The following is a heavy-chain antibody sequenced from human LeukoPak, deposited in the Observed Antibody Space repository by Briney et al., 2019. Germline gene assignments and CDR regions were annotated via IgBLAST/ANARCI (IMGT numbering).Heavy chain of an antibody. V-gene: IGHV4-59*01. CDR1: SDSMSSYY. CDR3: ARDYYDSGEAFDI. CDR2: IYYSGST. D-gene: IGHD3-22*01. J-gene: IGHJ3*02. Sequence: ETLSLTCTVCSDSMSSYYSVWIRHPPGKALVWIGYIYYSGSTNYNPSLKSRVTISVDTSKNHFSLKLSSVTAADTAVYYCARDYYDSGEAFDIWGQGTMVTVSS.